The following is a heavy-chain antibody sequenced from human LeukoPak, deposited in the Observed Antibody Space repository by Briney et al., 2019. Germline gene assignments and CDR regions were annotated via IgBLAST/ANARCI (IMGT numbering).Heavy chain of an antibody. J-gene: IGHJ5*02. CDR3: ARDRTMIVVPSNWFDP. Sequence: GASVKVSCKASGYTFTSYYMHWVRQAPGQGLEWMGIINPSGGSTSYAQKFQGRVTMTRDTSTSTVYMELSSLRSEDAAVYYCARDRTMIVVPSNWFDPWGQGTLVTVSS. D-gene: IGHD3-22*01. V-gene: IGHV1-46*01. CDR2: INPSGGST. CDR1: GYTFTSYY.